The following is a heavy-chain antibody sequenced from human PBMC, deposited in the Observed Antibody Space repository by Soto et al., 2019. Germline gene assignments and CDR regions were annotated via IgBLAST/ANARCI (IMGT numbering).Heavy chain of an antibody. CDR3: ARGDYFDTSGHFSDAFYI. V-gene: IGHV3-7*04. Sequence: HKKPEKGQEWVANIKPDGSEKWYVGSVKGRFTISRDNAKNSLYLQMISLRAEDTAVYYSARGDYFDTSGHFSDAFYIWGQGTMVTVS. CDR2: IKPDGSEK. J-gene: IGHJ3*02. D-gene: IGHD3-9*01.